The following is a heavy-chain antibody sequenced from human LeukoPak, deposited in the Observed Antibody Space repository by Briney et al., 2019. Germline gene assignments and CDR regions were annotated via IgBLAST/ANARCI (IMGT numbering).Heavy chain of an antibody. V-gene: IGHV3-23*01. D-gene: IGHD1-26*01. CDR3: AKDRPPGGSPLMDY. CDR2: ISHSGGDL. CDR1: GFTFSDYA. Sequence: PGGSLRLSCAASGFTFSDYAMSWVRQAPGKGLEWLSVISHSGGDLYYADSVKGRFTISRDNSKNTVYPQMNSLRAEDTALYYCAKDRPPGGSPLMDYWGQGILVTVSS. J-gene: IGHJ4*02.